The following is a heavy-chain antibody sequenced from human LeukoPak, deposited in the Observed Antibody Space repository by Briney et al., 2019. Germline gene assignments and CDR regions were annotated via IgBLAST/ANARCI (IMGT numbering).Heavy chain of an antibody. CDR3: ARDTRPVEMATVDY. D-gene: IGHD5-24*01. CDR1: GFTFSNYW. Sequence: GGSLRLSCAASGFTFSNYWMTWVRQAPGKGLEWVANIKQDGSEKYYVDSVKGRFTISRDNAKSSLYLQMNSLRAEDTAMYYCARDTRPVEMATVDYWGQGTLVTVSS. V-gene: IGHV3-7*01. J-gene: IGHJ4*02. CDR2: IKQDGSEK.